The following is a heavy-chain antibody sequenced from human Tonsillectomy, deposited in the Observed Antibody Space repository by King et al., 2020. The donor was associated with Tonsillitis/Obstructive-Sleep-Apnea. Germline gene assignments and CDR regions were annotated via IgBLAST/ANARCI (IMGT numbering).Heavy chain of an antibody. V-gene: IGHV1-24*01. D-gene: IGHD6-19*01. Sequence: QLVQSGAEVKKPGASVKVSCKVSGYTLTELSMHWVRQAPGKGLEWMGGFDPEDGETIYAQKFQGRDTMTEETSTDTAYMALSSRRSEDTAVYYCATDSGYSSGWQADYYYYMDVWGKGTTVTVSS. J-gene: IGHJ6*03. CDR3: ATDSGYSSGWQADYYYYMDV. CDR1: GYTLTELS. CDR2: FDPEDGET.